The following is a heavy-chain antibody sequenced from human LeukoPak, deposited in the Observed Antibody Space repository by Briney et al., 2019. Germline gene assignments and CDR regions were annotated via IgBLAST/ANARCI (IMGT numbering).Heavy chain of an antibody. J-gene: IGHJ3*01. Sequence: QTGGSLRLSCAASGFIFRSYPMHWVRQAPGKGLEWVAVVSYDGSGENYADSVNGRFTISRDNSKNTLYLQMNSLRAEDTAVFYYARDGVGTAFDLWGQGTMVTVSS. CDR1: GFIFRSYP. CDR3: ARDGVGTAFDL. V-gene: IGHV3-30*01. CDR2: VSYDGSGE. D-gene: IGHD1-26*01.